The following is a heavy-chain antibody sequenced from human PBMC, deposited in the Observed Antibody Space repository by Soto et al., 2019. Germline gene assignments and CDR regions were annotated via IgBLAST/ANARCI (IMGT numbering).Heavy chain of an antibody. V-gene: IGHV1-69*01. D-gene: IGHD3-10*01. CDR2: IIPIFGTA. J-gene: IGHJ6*02. Sequence: QVQLVQSGAEVKKPGSSVKVSCKASGGTFSSYAISWVRQAPGQGLEWMGGIIPIFGTANYAQKFQGRVTITAEESTITAYMELSSLRSEDTAVYYGARVRTVYGPRVDYGMDVWGQGTTVTVSS. CDR3: ARVRTVYGPRVDYGMDV. CDR1: GGTFSSYA.